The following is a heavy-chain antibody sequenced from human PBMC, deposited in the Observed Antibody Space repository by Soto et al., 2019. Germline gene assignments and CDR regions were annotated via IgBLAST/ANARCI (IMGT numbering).Heavy chain of an antibody. CDR1: GASISTSNW. Sequence: SETLSLTCAVSGASISTSNWWRWVRQPPGKGLEWIGEIYHSGTTNYNPSLRSRVTISVDKSKNHFSLKLTSVTAADTAVYYCARGWNWFDPWGLGTLVTVSS. J-gene: IGHJ5*02. V-gene: IGHV4-4*02. CDR3: ARGWNWFDP. CDR2: IYHSGTT. D-gene: IGHD6-13*01.